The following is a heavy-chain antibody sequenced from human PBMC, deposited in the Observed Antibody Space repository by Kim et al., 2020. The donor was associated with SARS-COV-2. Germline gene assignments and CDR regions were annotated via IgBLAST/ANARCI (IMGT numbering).Heavy chain of an antibody. D-gene: IGHD2-2*01. V-gene: IGHV3-30*02. J-gene: IGHJ6*02. Sequence: SVKSRFTISRDNSKNTLYLQMISLRTEDTAVYYCVKGSTSFQCYYDGMDVWGRGTTVTVSS. CDR3: VKGSTSFQCYYDGMDV.